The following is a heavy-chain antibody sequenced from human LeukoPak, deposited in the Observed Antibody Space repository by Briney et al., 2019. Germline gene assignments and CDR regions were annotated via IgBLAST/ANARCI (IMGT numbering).Heavy chain of an antibody. V-gene: IGHV3-48*01. D-gene: IGHD3-22*01. J-gene: IGHJ4*02. Sequence: GGSLRLSCAASGFSFSSHSMIWVRQAPGKGLEWVSYITSSSTTIYYADSVKGRFTISRDNAKNSLYLQMNSLRAEDTAVYYCARDRHRYHYDGSGYPPYWGQGTLVTVSS. CDR2: ITSSSTTI. CDR3: ARDRHRYHYDGSGYPPY. CDR1: GFSFSSHS.